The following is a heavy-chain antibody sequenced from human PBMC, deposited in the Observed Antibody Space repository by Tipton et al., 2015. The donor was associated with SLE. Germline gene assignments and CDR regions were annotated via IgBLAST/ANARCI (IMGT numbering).Heavy chain of an antibody. CDR1: GGSFNGYS. Sequence: TLSLTCAVYGGSFNGYSWSWIRQPPGKGLGWIGEINDSGITDYKSSLKSRVTISLDTSKNQFSLKLNSLTAADTAVYYCARDFGNVGLFEAWGQGALVTVSS. V-gene: IGHV4-34*01. D-gene: IGHD2-15*01. CDR3: ARDFGNVGLFEA. J-gene: IGHJ5*02. CDR2: INDSGIT.